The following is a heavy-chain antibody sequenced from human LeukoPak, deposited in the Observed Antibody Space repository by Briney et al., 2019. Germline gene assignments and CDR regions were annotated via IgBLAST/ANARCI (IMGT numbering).Heavy chain of an antibody. CDR2: IYYSGST. Sequence: PSETLSLTCTVSGGSISSSSHYWGWIRQPPGKGLEWIGNIYYSGSTYYNPSLKSRVTISVDTSKNQFSLKLSSVTAADTAVYYCARRSGSYVYWGQGTLVTVSS. D-gene: IGHD1-26*01. CDR1: GGSISSSSHY. V-gene: IGHV4-39*01. CDR3: ARRSGSYVY. J-gene: IGHJ4*02.